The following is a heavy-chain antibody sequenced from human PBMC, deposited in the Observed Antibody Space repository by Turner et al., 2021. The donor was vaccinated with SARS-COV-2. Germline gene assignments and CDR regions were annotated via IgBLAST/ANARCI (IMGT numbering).Heavy chain of an antibody. V-gene: IGHV4-39*01. D-gene: IGHD5-12*01. CDR1: GASISRSSDY. Sequence: QLQLQESGPGLVKPAETLSLTCAVSGASISRSSDYWGWIRQPPGKGLEWIGNIDERGSTYYNPSLKSRLTILVDTSKNQVSLKMTSVTAADTAVYYCGSGGFIWFGAWGQGTLVTVSS. CDR2: IDERGST. J-gene: IGHJ5*02. CDR3: GSGGFIWFGA.